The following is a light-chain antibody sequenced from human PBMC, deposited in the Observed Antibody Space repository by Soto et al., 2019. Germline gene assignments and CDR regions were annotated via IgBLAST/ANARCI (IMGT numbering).Light chain of an antibody. CDR1: QSITGY. CDR3: QQSQNIPYT. Sequence: DIQMTQSPSSLSASVGDRVVITCRASQSITGYLNWYQQKPGKAPKLLIYAASNLQNGVPSRFSGSGPGTDFTLTISSLQPEDFATYFCQQSQNIPYTFGQGTKLEIK. J-gene: IGKJ2*01. CDR2: AAS. V-gene: IGKV1-39*01.